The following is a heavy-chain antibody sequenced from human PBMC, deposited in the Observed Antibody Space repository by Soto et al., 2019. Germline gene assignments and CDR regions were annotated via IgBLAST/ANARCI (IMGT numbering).Heavy chain of an antibody. Sequence: QVQLVESGGGVVQPGRSLRLSCAASGFTFSSYAMHWVRQAPGKGLEWVAVISYDGSNKYYADSVKGRFTISRDNSKNTLYLQMNSLRAEDTAVYYCAGRGLDYWGQGTLVTVSS. J-gene: IGHJ4*02. D-gene: IGHD1-26*01. CDR1: GFTFSSYA. CDR3: AGRGLDY. CDR2: ISYDGSNK. V-gene: IGHV3-30-3*01.